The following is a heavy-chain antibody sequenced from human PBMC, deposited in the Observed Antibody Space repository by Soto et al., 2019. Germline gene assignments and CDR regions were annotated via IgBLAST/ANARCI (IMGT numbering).Heavy chain of an antibody. Sequence: GASVKVSFKASGGTFSSYAISWVRQAPGQGLEWMGGIIPIFGTANYAQKFQGRVTITADESTSTAYMELSSLRSEDTAVYYCARDRYSGHDYDAFDIWGQGTMVTVSS. J-gene: IGHJ3*02. CDR3: ARDRYSGHDYDAFDI. V-gene: IGHV1-69*13. D-gene: IGHD5-12*01. CDR1: GGTFSSYA. CDR2: IIPIFGTA.